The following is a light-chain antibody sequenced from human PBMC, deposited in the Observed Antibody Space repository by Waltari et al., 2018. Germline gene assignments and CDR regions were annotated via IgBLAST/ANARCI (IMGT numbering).Light chain of an antibody. Sequence: AIRITQSPSSLSASTGDRVTITCRASQGISSYLAWYQQKPGKAPKFLIYAASTLQSGGPSRFSGSGSGTDFTLTISCLQSEDFATYYCQQYYSFPPWTFGQGTKVEIK. CDR2: AAS. CDR1: QGISSY. CDR3: QQYYSFPPWT. V-gene: IGKV1-8*01. J-gene: IGKJ1*01.